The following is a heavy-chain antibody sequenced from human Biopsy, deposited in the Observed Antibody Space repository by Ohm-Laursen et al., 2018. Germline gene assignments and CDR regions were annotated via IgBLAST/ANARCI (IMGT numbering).Heavy chain of an antibody. D-gene: IGHD5-24*01. V-gene: IGHV1-46*01. Sequence: GASVKVSCKASGYSFTTYDVNWARQAPGQGLEWMGVISPSGATTSFSQKFQGRITMTRDTSTGTVYMDLNSLGSEDTAVYYCARAGVGSDGTDSYYYGMDVWGPGTTVTVSS. CDR3: ARAGVGSDGTDSYYYGMDV. CDR1: GYSFTTYD. CDR2: ISPSGATT. J-gene: IGHJ6*02.